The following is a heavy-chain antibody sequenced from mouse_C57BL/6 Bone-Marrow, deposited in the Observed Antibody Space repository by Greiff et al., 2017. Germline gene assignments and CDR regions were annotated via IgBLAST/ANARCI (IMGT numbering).Heavy chain of an antibody. CDR3: AIITTVVEYCFAY. J-gene: IGHJ2*01. D-gene: IGHD1-1*01. Sequence: QVQLQQPGAELVKPGASVKVSCKASGYTFTSYWMHWVKQRPGQGLEWIGRIHPSDSDTNYNQKFKGKDTLTVDKSSSTAYMQHSSLTSEDSAVYYCAIITTVVEYCFAYWGQGTTLTVSS. CDR1: GYTFTSYW. V-gene: IGHV1-74*01. CDR2: IHPSDSDT.